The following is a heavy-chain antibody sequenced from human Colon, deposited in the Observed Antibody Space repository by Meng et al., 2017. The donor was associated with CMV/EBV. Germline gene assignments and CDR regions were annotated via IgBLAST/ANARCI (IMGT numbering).Heavy chain of an antibody. V-gene: IGHV3-53*01. Sequence: EGHVEESGGGLIQPGGSMRLSCAASGLSVSSNYMSWVRQAPGKGLEWVSVIYVDGSTYYAESVRGRFTISRDSSTNTVHLHLNSLRDDDSAVYYCARDLGGGDYFDYWGQGTLVTVSS. CDR2: IYVDGST. J-gene: IGHJ4*02. D-gene: IGHD3-16*01. CDR1: GLSVSSNY. CDR3: ARDLGGGDYFDY.